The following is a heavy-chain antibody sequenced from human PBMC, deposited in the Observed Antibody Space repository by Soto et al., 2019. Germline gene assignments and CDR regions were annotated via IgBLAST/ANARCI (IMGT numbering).Heavy chain of an antibody. CDR3: ARQAGIAVAGTGGLDY. J-gene: IGHJ4*02. Sequence: QVQLVQSGAEVKKPGASVKFSCKASGYTFTSYYMHWVRQAPGQGLEWMGIINPSGGSTSYAQKFQGRVTMTRDTSTSTVYMELSSLSSEDTAVYYCARQAGIAVAGTGGLDYWGQGTLVTVSS. V-gene: IGHV1-46*01. CDR1: GYTFTSYY. D-gene: IGHD6-19*01. CDR2: INPSGGST.